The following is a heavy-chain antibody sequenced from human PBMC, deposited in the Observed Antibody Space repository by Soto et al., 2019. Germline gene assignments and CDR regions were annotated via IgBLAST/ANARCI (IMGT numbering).Heavy chain of an antibody. D-gene: IGHD2-15*01. Sequence: EVQLLESGGDLVQPGGSLRLSCAASGFTFGSYAMTWVRQAPGKGLEWVSAISGGGDSTYYADSVQGRFTISRDNSRTTLYPAMNSLGGEDTAVYYCAKVGVRYCSGGSCYFHYWGQGTLVTVSS. CDR3: AKVGVRYCSGGSCYFHY. V-gene: IGHV3-23*01. CDR2: ISGGGDST. J-gene: IGHJ4*02. CDR1: GFTFGSYA.